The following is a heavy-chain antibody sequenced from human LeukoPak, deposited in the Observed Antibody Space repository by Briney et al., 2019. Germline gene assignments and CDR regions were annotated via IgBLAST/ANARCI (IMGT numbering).Heavy chain of an antibody. CDR3: AREGGSYYPHYYFDY. V-gene: IGHV4-38-2*02. CDR1: GYSISSGYY. CDR2: IYYSGST. Sequence: ASETLSLTCTVSGYSISSGYYWGWIRQPPGKGLEWIGYIYYSGSTNYNPSLKSRVTISVDTSKNQFSLKLSSVTAADTAVYYCAREGGSYYPHYYFDYWGQGTLVTVSS. J-gene: IGHJ4*02. D-gene: IGHD1-26*01.